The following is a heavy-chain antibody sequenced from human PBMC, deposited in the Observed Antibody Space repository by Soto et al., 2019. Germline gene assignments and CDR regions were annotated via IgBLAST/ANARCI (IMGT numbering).Heavy chain of an antibody. D-gene: IGHD1-26*01. J-gene: IGHJ3*02. CDR2: ISYDGSNK. CDR3: ARFPRYYSGSYYREAPFLVGTVNAFDI. CDR1: GFTFSSYA. V-gene: IGHV3-30-3*01. Sequence: GGSLRLSCAASGFTFSSYAMHWVRQAPGKGLEWVAVISYDGSNKYYADSVKGRFTISRDNSKNTLYLQMNSLRAEDTAVYYCARFPRYYSGSYYREAPFLVGTVNAFDIWGQGTMVTVSS.